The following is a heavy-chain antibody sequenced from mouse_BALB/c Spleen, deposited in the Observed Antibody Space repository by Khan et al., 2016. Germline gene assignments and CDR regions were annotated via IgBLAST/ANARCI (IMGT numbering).Heavy chain of an antibody. Sequence: EVELVESGGGLVQPGGSLKLSCAASGFTFSNYTMSWVRQTPEKRLEWVAYIGNGGGTTYYPDSVKGRFTISRDNANNTLYLQMSSLKSEDTAMYYCARHSGCFAYWGQGTLVTVSA. CDR3: ARHSGCFAY. CDR1: GFTFSNYT. J-gene: IGHJ3*01. CDR2: IGNGGGTT. V-gene: IGHV5-12-2*01.